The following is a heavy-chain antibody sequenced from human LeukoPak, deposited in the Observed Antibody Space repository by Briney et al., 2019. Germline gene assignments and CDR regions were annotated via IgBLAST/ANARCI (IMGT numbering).Heavy chain of an antibody. Sequence: SETLSLTCTVSGGSISMSSYFWGWIRQPPGKGLEWIGTIYYTGSTYYNPSLKSRVTISVDPSKDQFSLKLSSVSAADTAVYYCAGHIGYYYGSGSYSPDAFDIWGQGTMVTVSS. V-gene: IGHV4-39*01. D-gene: IGHD3-10*01. CDR1: GGSISMSSYF. CDR3: AGHIGYYYGSGSYSPDAFDI. CDR2: IYYTGST. J-gene: IGHJ3*02.